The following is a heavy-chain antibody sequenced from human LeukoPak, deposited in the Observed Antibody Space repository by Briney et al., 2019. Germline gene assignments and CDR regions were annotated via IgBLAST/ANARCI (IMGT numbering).Heavy chain of an antibody. J-gene: IGHJ4*02. CDR3: ARVDLLWFGEHI. V-gene: IGHV4-59*01. CDR2: IYYSGST. CDR1: GGSFSGYY. D-gene: IGHD3-10*01. Sequence: SETLSLTCAVYGGSFSGYYWSWIRQPPGKGLEWIGYIYYSGSTNYNPSLKSRVTISVDTSKNQFSLKLSSVTAADTAVYYCARVDLLWFGEHIWGQGTLVTVSS.